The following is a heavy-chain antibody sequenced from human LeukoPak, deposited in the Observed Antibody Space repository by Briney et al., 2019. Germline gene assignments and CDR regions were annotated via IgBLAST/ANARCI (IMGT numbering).Heavy chain of an antibody. CDR3: ARTTSIAAAGWRFYYYYGMDV. CDR1: GFTFSSYV. CDR2: ISSSGSII. Sequence: GGSLRLSCAASGFTFSSYVMSWVRQAPGKGLEWISYISSSGSIIYYANSVKGRFTISRDNAKNSLYLQMNSLRAEDTAVYYCARTTSIAAAGWRFYYYYGMDVWGQGTTVTVSS. D-gene: IGHD6-13*01. J-gene: IGHJ6*02. V-gene: IGHV3-48*04.